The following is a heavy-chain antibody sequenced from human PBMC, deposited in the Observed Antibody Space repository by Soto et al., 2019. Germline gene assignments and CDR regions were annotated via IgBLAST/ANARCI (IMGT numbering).Heavy chain of an antibody. CDR1: GGSISSGNYY. J-gene: IGHJ4*02. CDR3: ATMGTPATGLYYFDY. CDR2: ISYSGSA. D-gene: IGHD2-15*01. Sequence: QVQLQESGPGLVKPSQTLSLTCTVSGGSISSGNYYWSWIRQPPGKGLEWIGFISYSGSAYYNPSLKSRVTISVDTSKTQFSLTLSLVTAADTAVYYCATMGTPATGLYYFDYWGQGTLVTVSS. V-gene: IGHV4-30-4*01.